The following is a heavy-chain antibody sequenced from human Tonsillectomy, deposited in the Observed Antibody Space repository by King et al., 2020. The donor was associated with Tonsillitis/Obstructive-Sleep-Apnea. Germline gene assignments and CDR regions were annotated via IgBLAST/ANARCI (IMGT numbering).Heavy chain of an antibody. V-gene: IGHV4-34*01. CDR1: GGSFSGYY. J-gene: IGHJ4*02. Sequence: VQLPQWGAGLLKPSETLSLTCAVSGGSFSGYYWSWIRQPPGKGLEWIGEINHSGGTNYNPSLKSRVTISVDTSRNQFSLKLSSVTAADTAVYYCATDYDILTAYYYWGQGTLVTVSS. CDR2: INHSGGT. D-gene: IGHD3-9*01. CDR3: ATDYDILTAYYY.